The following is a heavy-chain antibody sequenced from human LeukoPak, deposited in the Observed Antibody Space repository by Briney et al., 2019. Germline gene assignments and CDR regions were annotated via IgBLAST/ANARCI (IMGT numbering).Heavy chain of an antibody. CDR2: INPSDGGT. CDR3: ARNLVGRTGLAY. CDR1: GDTFTSSI. Sequence: ASVKLSCGASGDTFTSSIMYWFRRAPGQGLEWVAEINPSDGGTMYAPKFQGRVALSSDTSANTIYMDLWSLRSDDTAMYYCARNLVGRTGLAYWGQGTLISVSS. V-gene: IGHV1-46*01. J-gene: IGHJ4*02. D-gene: IGHD1-26*01.